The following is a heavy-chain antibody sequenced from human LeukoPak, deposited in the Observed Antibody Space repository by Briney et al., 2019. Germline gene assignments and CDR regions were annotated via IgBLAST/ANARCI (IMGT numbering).Heavy chain of an antibody. CDR1: GGSFSGYY. D-gene: IGHD3-22*01. V-gene: IGHV4-34*01. Sequence: SETLSLTCAVYGGSFSGYYWSWIRQPPGKGLEWIGEINHSGSTNYNPSLKSRVTISVDTSKNQFSLKLSSVTAADTAVYYCARRSGVLDSRDYRYHFDFWGQGTLVTVSS. CDR3: ARRSGVLDSRDYRYHFDF. CDR2: INHSGST. J-gene: IGHJ4*02.